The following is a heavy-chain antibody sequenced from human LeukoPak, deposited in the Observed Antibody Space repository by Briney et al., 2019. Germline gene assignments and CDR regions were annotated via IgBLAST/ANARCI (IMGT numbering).Heavy chain of an antibody. CDR3: ARSTWTDADNWFDP. CDR1: DYSISSGIYY. J-gene: IGHJ5*02. CDR2: IFYSGTT. V-gene: IGHV4-39*01. D-gene: IGHD1-1*01. Sequence: SETLSLTCTVSDYSISSGIYYWAWIRQPPGKGLEWIGTIFYSGTTFYNPSLKSRVTISVDTSKNQFSLKVNSVTAADTAVYYCARSTWTDADNWFDPWGQGSLVTVSS.